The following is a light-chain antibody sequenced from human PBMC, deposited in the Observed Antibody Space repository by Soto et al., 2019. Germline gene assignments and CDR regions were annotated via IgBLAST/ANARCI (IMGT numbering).Light chain of an antibody. J-gene: IGLJ1*01. CDR2: DDS. CDR1: NSGSKS. V-gene: IGLV3-21*02. Sequence: ELTQPPSVSVAPGQTARITCGGNNSGSKSVHWYQQKPGQAPVRVVYDDSHRPSGIPERFSGSKSGNTVSLTISGLQAEDEADYYCSSYTSSSTLYVFGIGTKVTVL. CDR3: SSYTSSSTLYV.